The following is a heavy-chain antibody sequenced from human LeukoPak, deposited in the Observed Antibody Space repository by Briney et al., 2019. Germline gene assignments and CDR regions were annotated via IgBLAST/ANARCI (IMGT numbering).Heavy chain of an antibody. CDR2: ISTSGYTI. J-gene: IGHJ4*02. V-gene: IGHV3-11*01. CDR1: GFTFSDYY. Sequence: GGSLRLSCAASGFTFSDYYMSWIRQAPGKGLEWVSYISTSGYTIYYADSVKGRFTISRDNSKNTLYLQMNSLRAEDTAVYYCAKEDRQQLFDYWGQGTLVTVSS. D-gene: IGHD6-13*01. CDR3: AKEDRQQLFDY.